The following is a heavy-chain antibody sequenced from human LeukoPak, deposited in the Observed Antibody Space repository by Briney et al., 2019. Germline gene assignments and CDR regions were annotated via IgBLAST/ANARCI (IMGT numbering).Heavy chain of an antibody. D-gene: IGHD2-2*02. J-gene: IGHJ4*02. CDR1: GFTFSSYW. CDR2: MKPDGSEK. V-gene: IGHV3-7*01. Sequence: PVGSLRLSCEVSGFTFSSYWMSWVRQAPGKGLEWVANMKPDGSEKYYVDSVKGRFTISRDNSKNSLYLQMNSLRAEDTAVYYCARDPRQSHLVYTTGDYWGQGTLVTVSS. CDR3: ARDPRQSHLVYTTGDY.